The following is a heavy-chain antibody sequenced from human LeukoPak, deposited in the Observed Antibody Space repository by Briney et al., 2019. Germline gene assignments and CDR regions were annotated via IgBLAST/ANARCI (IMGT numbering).Heavy chain of an antibody. Sequence: SETLSLTCTVSGDSISSSSYYWGLIRQPPGKGLEWIGIIDYSGSTYYNPSLKSRLTISVDTSENQFSLKLTSVTATDAAVYYCARLIKTFGSGSFFDYWGQGNLVTVSS. V-gene: IGHV4-39*01. CDR2: IDYSGST. CDR1: GDSISSSSYY. D-gene: IGHD3-10*01. J-gene: IGHJ4*02. CDR3: ARLIKTFGSGSFFDY.